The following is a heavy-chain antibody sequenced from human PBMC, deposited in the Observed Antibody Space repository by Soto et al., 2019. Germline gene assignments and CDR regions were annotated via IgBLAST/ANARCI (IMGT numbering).Heavy chain of an antibody. CDR2: ISYDGSNK. CDR1: GFTFSSYG. D-gene: IGHD2-2*02. V-gene: IGHV3-30*18. CDR3: AKLLYCSSTSCYMAIDYYYGMDV. Sequence: QVQLVESGGGVVQPGRSLRLSCAASGFTFSSYGMHWVRQAPGKGLEWVAVISYDGSNKYYADSVKGRFTISRDNSKNTLYLQMNSLRAEDTAVYYRAKLLYCSSTSCYMAIDYYYGMDVWGQGTTVTVSS. J-gene: IGHJ6*02.